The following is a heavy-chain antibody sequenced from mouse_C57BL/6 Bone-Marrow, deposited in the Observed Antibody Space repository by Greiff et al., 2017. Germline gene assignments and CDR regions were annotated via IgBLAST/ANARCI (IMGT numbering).Heavy chain of an antibody. Sequence: QVQLQQPGAELVRPGSSVKLSCKASGYTFTSYWMHWVKQRPIQGLEWIGNIAPSASETHYNPKFKDKATLTVDNSSSTAYLQLRSLTSAESAVYYCASCPFYYGSRYGYFDVWGTGTTVTGSS. V-gene: IGHV1-52*01. CDR2: IAPSASET. CDR1: GYTFTSYW. J-gene: IGHJ1*03. D-gene: IGHD1-1*01. CDR3: ASCPFYYGSRYGYFDV.